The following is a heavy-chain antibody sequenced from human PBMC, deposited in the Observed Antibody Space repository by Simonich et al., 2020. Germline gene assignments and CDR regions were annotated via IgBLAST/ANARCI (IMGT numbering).Heavy chain of an antibody. V-gene: IGHV3-23*01. J-gene: IGHJ3*02. D-gene: IGHD3-22*01. Sequence: GGGLVQPGGSLRLSCAASGFTFSSYAMSWVRRAPGRGLEWVSAIRGRGGSTYYADSVKGQFTISRDNSKNTLYLKMNSLRAEDTAVYYCAKDLGERITMIVVVIDAFDIWGQGTMVTVSS. CDR3: AKDLGERITMIVVVIDAFDI. CDR1: GFTFSSYA. CDR2: IRGRGGST.